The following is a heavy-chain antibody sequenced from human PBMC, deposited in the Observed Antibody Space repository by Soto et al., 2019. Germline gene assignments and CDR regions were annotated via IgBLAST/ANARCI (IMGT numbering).Heavy chain of an antibody. CDR1: GDSINSSNW. CDR3: ARDQIFGVVRTYYYSGMDV. J-gene: IGHJ6*02. Sequence: QVQLQESGPGLVKPSGTLSLTCAVSGDSINSSNWWSWVRQPPGKGREWIGEIYHSGSTNYNPSPMSRITISLDQSKNQLSLKVRAVTAADTAVYYCARDQIFGVVRTYYYSGMDVWGQGTTVTVSS. V-gene: IGHV4-4*02. D-gene: IGHD3-3*01. CDR2: IYHSGST.